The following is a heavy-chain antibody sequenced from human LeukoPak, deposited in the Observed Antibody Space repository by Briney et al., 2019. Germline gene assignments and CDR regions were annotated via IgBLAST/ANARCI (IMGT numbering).Heavy chain of an antibody. CDR3: VGDQVDDTGYLR. CDR2: INGDGRTT. CDR1: GFIFSTYT. J-gene: IGHJ4*02. V-gene: IGHV3-64D*06. Sequence: GGSLRLSCSASGFIFSTYTMYWVRQAPGKGLEYVSVINGDGRTTYYIDSVKGRFTISRVNSKNTLYLQMSSLRADDTAVYYCVGDQVDDTGYLRWGQGTRVTVSA. D-gene: IGHD5-12*01.